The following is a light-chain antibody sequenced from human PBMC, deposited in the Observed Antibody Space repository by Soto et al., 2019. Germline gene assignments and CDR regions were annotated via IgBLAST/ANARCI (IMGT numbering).Light chain of an antibody. CDR2: EVS. Sequence: QSVLTQPASVSGSPGQSITISCTGTSSDVGSYNLVSWYQQHPGKAPKLMIYEVSKRPSGVSNRFSGSKSGNTASLTISGLQAEDEADYYCCSYAGSSTHVVFGGGTKLTAL. CDR3: CSYAGSSTHVV. V-gene: IGLV2-23*02. J-gene: IGLJ2*01. CDR1: SSDVGSYNL.